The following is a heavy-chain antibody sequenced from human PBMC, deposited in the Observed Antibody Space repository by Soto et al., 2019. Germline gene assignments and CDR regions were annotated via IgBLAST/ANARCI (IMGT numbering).Heavy chain of an antibody. CDR1: GFIFSSYA. J-gene: IGHJ4*02. CDR3: ARVRDPYYYDSSKGPFDY. V-gene: IGHV3-33*08. CDR2: IWYDGSNK. Sequence: GGSLRLSCAASGFIFSSYAMSWVRQAPGKGLEWVAVIWYDGSNKYYADSVKGRFTISRDNSKNTLYLQMNSLRAEDTAVYYCARVRDPYYYDSSKGPFDYWGQGTLVTVSS. D-gene: IGHD3-22*01.